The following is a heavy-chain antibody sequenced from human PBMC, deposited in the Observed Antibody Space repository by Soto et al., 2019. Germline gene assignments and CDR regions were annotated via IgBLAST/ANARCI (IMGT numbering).Heavy chain of an antibody. Sequence: PGGSLRLSCAASGFTFSSYAMHGVRQAPGKGLEWVAVISYDGSNKYYADSVKGRFTISRDNSKNTLYLQMNSLRAEDTAVYYFARDPAILGVVIGHYYFDYWGQGTLVTSPQ. CDR2: ISYDGSNK. D-gene: IGHD3-3*01. CDR1: GFTFSSYA. CDR3: ARDPAILGVVIGHYYFDY. V-gene: IGHV3-30-3*01. J-gene: IGHJ4*02.